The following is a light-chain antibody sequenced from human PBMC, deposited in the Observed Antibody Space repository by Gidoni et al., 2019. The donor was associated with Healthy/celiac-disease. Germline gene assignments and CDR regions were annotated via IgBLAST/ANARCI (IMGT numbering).Light chain of an antibody. CDR1: QSVSSY. CDR3: QKRSNWPLFT. CDR2: DAS. V-gene: IGKV3-11*01. J-gene: IGKJ3*01. Sequence: EIVLTQSPATLSLSPGDRATLSCRASQSVSSYLAWYQQKPGQAPRLLIYDASNRATGIPARCSGSGSGTDFTLTISSLEPEDFAVYYCQKRSNWPLFTFXPXTKVDIK.